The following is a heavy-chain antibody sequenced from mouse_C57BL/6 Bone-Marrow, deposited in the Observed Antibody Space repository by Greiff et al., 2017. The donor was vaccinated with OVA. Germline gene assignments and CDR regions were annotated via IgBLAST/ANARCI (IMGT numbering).Heavy chain of an antibody. J-gene: IGHJ2*01. V-gene: IGHV1-4*01. Sequence: QVQLQQSGAELARPGASVKMSCKASGYTFTSYTMHWVKQRPGQGLEWIGYINPSSGYTKYNQKFKDKATLTADKSSSPAYMQLSSLTSEDSAVYYCARSERGYGSFDNGGQGTTLTVSA. CDR2: INPSSGYT. CDR3: ARSERGYGSFDN. D-gene: IGHD1-1*01. CDR1: GYTFTSYT.